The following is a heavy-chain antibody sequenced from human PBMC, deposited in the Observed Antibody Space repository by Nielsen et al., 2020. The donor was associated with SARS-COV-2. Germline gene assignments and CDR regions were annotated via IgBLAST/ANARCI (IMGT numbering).Heavy chain of an antibody. D-gene: IGHD3-22*01. CDR2: IIPIFGTA. Sequence: SVKVSCKASGGTFSSYAISWVRQPPGQGLEWMGGIIPIFGTANYAQKFQGRVTITADKSTSTAYMELSSLRSEDTAVYYCARGGGSYYDSSGYPRTPFDYWGQGTLVTVSS. CDR1: GGTFSSYA. V-gene: IGHV1-69*06. CDR3: ARGGGSYYDSSGYPRTPFDY. J-gene: IGHJ4*02.